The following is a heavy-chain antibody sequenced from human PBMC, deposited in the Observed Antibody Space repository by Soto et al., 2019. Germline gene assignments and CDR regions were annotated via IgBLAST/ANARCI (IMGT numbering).Heavy chain of an antibody. CDR3: AREFQYCISTSCYLDAFDI. CDR2: IYYSGST. V-gene: IGHV4-30-4*08. D-gene: IGHD2-2*01. Sequence: SETLSLTCTVSGGSISSGSYYWDWIRQPPGKGLEWIGYIYYSGSTYYNPSLKSRVTISVDTSKNQFSLKLSSVTAADTAVYYCAREFQYCISTSCYLDAFDIWGQGTMVTVSS. J-gene: IGHJ3*02. CDR1: GGSISSGSYY.